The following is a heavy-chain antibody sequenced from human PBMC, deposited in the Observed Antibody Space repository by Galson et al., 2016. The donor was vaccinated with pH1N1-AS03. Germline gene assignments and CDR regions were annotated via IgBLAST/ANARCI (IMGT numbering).Heavy chain of an antibody. V-gene: IGHV4-4*07. D-gene: IGHD5-18*01. Sequence: ETLSLTCSVSGVSITSYYWSWIRQPAGKGLEWIGRIYTSGRTNYNPSLKSRVTISVDTSKNQFSLKLTSVTASDTAGYYCARRVDTIMEYQYYYDMDGWGQGTTVTVSS. CDR3: ARRVDTIMEYQYYYDMDG. CDR2: IYTSGRT. CDR1: GVSITSYY. J-gene: IGHJ6*02.